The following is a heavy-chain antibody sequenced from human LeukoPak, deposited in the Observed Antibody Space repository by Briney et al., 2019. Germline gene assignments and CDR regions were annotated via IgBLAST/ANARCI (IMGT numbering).Heavy chain of an antibody. CDR2: ISSSSSYI. CDR3: ARGCSTSCYADY. J-gene: IGHJ4*02. Sequence: GASLRLSCVASGFSFSSNAMNWVRQAPGKGLEWVSSISSSSSYIYYADSVKGRFTISRDNAKNSLYLQMNSLRAEDTAVYYCARGCSTSCYADYWGQGTLVTVSS. D-gene: IGHD2-2*01. V-gene: IGHV3-21*01. CDR1: GFSFSSNA.